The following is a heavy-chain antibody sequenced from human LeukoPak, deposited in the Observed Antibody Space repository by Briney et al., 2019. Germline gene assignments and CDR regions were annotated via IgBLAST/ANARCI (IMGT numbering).Heavy chain of an antibody. D-gene: IGHD6-19*01. CDR1: GFTFSSYW. Sequence: GGSLRLSCAASGFTFSSYWMNWVRQAPGKGLVWVSRIASDGSSTTYADSVKGRFTISRDNAKNSLYLQMNSLRAEDTAVYYCARALGIAVAGLQYGMDVWGQGTTVTVSS. J-gene: IGHJ6*02. V-gene: IGHV3-74*01. CDR2: IASDGSST. CDR3: ARALGIAVAGLQYGMDV.